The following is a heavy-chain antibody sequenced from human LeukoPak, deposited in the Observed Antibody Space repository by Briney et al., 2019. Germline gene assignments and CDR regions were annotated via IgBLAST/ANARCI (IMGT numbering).Heavy chain of an antibody. CDR3: ARLNYYDNKGPDAFDI. Sequence: GESLRLSCAASEFTFSNYAMSWVRQAPGKGLEWVSGIGGRDGNTYYADSVKGRFTISRDNSKNALYLQMNSLRAEDTAVYYCARLNYYDNKGPDAFDIWGQGTMVTVSS. D-gene: IGHD3-22*01. V-gene: IGHV3-23*01. CDR2: IGGRDGNT. J-gene: IGHJ3*02. CDR1: EFTFSNYA.